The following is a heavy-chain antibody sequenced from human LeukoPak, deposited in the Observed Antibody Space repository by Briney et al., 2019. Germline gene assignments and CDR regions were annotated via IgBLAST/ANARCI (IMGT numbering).Heavy chain of an antibody. D-gene: IGHD1-14*01. V-gene: IGHV1-2*02. CDR2: INPNSGGT. CDR1: GYTFTSYG. J-gene: IGHJ5*02. CDR3: ARSPDLRFDP. Sequence: ASVKVSCKASGYTFTSYGISWVRQAPGQGLEWMGWINPNSGGTNYAQKFQGRVTMTRDTSISTAYMELSRLRSDDTAVYYCARSPDLRFDPWGQGTLVTVSS.